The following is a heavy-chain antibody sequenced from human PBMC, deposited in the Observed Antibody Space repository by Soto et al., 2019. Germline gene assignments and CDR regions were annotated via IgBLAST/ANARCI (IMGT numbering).Heavy chain of an antibody. CDR1: GYALTELS. J-gene: IGHJ5*02. Sequence: GASVKVSCKVAGYALTELSMHWGRQAPGQGLEWVGGFSADDGNTNYAQNFLGRVTMTTETSTSTAYMELRSLRSDDTAVYYCARVSGSYPWFDPWGQGTLVTVSS. V-gene: IGHV1-24*01. CDR2: FSADDGNT. D-gene: IGHD1-26*01. CDR3: ARVSGSYPWFDP.